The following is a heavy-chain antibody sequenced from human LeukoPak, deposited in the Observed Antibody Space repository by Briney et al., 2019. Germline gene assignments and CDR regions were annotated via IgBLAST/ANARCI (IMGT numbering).Heavy chain of an antibody. V-gene: IGHV4-59*08. J-gene: IGHJ2*01. CDR2: IYYSGST. CDR3: ARAWSSSWYSKNRYWYFDL. Sequence: PSETLSLTCTVSGGSISSYYWSWIRQPPGKGLEWIGYIYYSGSTSYNPSLKSRVTISVDTSKNQFSLKLSSVTAADTAVYYCARAWSSSWYSKNRYWYFDLWGRGTLVTVSS. D-gene: IGHD6-13*01. CDR1: GGSISSYY.